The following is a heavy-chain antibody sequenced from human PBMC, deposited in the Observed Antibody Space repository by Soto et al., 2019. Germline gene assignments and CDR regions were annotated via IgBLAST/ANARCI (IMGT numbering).Heavy chain of an antibody. CDR1: GLSPTRYW. D-gene: IGHD2-15*01. CDR3: TRWDGRCSGGSCFFDS. CDR2: INEDGTKR. V-gene: IGHV3-7*01. J-gene: IGHJ4*02. Sequence: PGGSLRLSCIASGLSPTRYWMSWVRQTPGKGLEWVAKINEDGTKRDYMESVEGRFTISRDNAKNSLSLQMNSLRADDTAVYYCTRWDGRCSGGSCFFDSWGQGTLVTVSS.